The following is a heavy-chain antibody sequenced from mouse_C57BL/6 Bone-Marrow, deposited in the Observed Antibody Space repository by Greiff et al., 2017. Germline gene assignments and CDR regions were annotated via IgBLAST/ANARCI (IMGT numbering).Heavy chain of an antibody. CDR2: IYPTSGRT. CDR1: GYTFTSYW. Sequence: QVQLQQPGAELVKPGASVKMSCKASGYTFTSYWITWVKQRPGQGLEWIGDIYPTSGRTNYSEKFKSKAILTVDPSSYTAYMQISSLTSADSAVFYYARAGPLGRSVDDWGQGTTLTVSS. D-gene: IGHD4-1*01. V-gene: IGHV1-55*01. CDR3: ARAGPLGRSVDD. J-gene: IGHJ2*01.